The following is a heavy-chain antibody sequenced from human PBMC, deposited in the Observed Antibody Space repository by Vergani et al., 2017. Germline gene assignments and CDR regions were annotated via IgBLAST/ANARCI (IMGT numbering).Heavy chain of an antibody. V-gene: IGHV3-9*01. CDR1: GFTFDDYA. Sequence: EVQLVESGGGLVKPARSLRLPCAASGFTFDDYAMHWVRQVPGKGREWVSGISWNSGSIGYADSVKGRFTISRDNAKNSLYLQMDSLRAEDTALYYCAKDSNYYDFVPGGSAFNIWGQGTMVTVSS. CDR3: AKDSNYYDFVPGGSAFNI. CDR2: ISWNSGSI. D-gene: IGHD3-22*01. J-gene: IGHJ3*02.